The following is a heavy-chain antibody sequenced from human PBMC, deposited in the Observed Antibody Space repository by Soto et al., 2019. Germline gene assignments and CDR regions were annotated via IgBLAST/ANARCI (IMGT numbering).Heavy chain of an antibody. CDR1: GFIFDDYA. CDR2: IDWNRATV. Sequence: PGGSLRLSCLASGFIFDDYAIHWVRQVAGKGLEWVSGIDWNRATVGYADSVKGRFTLSRDNARNSVVLQMNSLRPEDTAVYYCVKDVGSRHYDFTNFDSWGQGTLVTVPQ. J-gene: IGHJ4*02. V-gene: IGHV3-9*01. CDR3: VKDVGSRHYDFTNFDS. D-gene: IGHD3-3*01.